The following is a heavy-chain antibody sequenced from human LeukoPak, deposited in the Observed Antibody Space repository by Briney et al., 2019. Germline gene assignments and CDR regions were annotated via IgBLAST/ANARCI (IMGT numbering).Heavy chain of an antibody. CDR2: FDPEDGET. CDR1: GYTLTELS. Sequence: ASVKVSCKVSGYTLTELSMHWVRQAPGKGLEWMGGFDPEDGETIYAQKFQGRVTMTEDTSTDTAYMELSSLRSEDTAVYYCATDQPNYYDSSGYLYWGQGTLVTVSS. V-gene: IGHV1-24*01. D-gene: IGHD3-22*01. J-gene: IGHJ4*02. CDR3: ATDQPNYYDSSGYLY.